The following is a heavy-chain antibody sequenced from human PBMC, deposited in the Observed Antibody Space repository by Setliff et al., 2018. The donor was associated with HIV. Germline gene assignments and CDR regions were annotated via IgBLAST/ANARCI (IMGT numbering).Heavy chain of an antibody. CDR2: IYTTGST. CDR1: GGSITSGSYY. V-gene: IGHV4-61*09. Sequence: PSETLSLTCTVSGGSITSGSYYWSWIRQPAGKGLEWIGHIYTTGSTKYNPSLKSRVTISLDKSENQFSLKVNSVNAADTAVYYCAREVTVAGTPAFDIWGQGTMVTVSS. J-gene: IGHJ3*02. CDR3: AREVTVAGTPAFDI. D-gene: IGHD6-19*01.